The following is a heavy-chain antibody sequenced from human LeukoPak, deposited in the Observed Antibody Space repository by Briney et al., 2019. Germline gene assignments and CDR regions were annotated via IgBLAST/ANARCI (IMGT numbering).Heavy chain of an antibody. CDR1: GYTFTSYG. V-gene: IGHV1-69*13. J-gene: IGHJ4*02. Sequence: SVKVSCKASGYTFTSYGISWVRQAPGQGLEWMGGIIPIFGTANYAQKFQGRVTITADESTSTAYMELSSLRSEDTAVYYCASYSGYSTPFRYWGQGTLVTVSS. D-gene: IGHD3-22*01. CDR2: IIPIFGTA. CDR3: ASYSGYSTPFRY.